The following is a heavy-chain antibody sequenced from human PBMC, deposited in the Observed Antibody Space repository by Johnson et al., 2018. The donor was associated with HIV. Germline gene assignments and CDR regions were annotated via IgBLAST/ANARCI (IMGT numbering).Heavy chain of an antibody. CDR3: ARALKRIAAADDAFDI. CDR1: GFTFSDYY. V-gene: IGHV3-11*04. D-gene: IGHD6-13*01. CDR2: ISSSGSTI. Sequence: QVQLVESGGGLVKPGGSLRLSCAASGFTFSDYYMSWIRQAPGKGLEWVSYISSSGSTIYYADSAKGRFTISRDNAKNSLYLQMNSLRAEDTAVYYCARALKRIAAADDAFDIWGQGTMVTVSS. J-gene: IGHJ3*02.